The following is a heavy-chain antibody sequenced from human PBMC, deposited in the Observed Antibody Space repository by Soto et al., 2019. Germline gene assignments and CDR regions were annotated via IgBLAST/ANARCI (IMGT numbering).Heavy chain of an antibody. D-gene: IGHD6-19*01. J-gene: IGHJ4*02. CDR3: AGGTGWLSDY. Sequence: EVQLMESGGGLVQPGGSLRLSCAGSGFTCSSYWLNWVRQAPGKGLEWVANIKQDGSEKYYGDSVKGRFSISRDTAKNSTYLQMNSLSAEATAVYYCAGGTGWLSDYWGQGTLVIVSS. CDR2: IKQDGSEK. V-gene: IGHV3-7*04. CDR1: GFTCSSYW.